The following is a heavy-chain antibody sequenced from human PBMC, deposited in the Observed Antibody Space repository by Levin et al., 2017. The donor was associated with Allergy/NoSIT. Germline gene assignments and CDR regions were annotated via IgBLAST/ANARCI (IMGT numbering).Heavy chain of an antibody. CDR1: GGSISSYY. Sequence: SETLSLTCTFSGGSISSYYWTWIRQTPGKGLEWIGYIYYSGSTNYNPSLKSRVTISIDMSKNQFSLRLSSVTAADTAVYYCASNRYSSPWYFDYWGQGTLVTVSS. J-gene: IGHJ4*02. CDR2: IYYSGST. CDR3: ASNRYSSPWYFDY. V-gene: IGHV4-59*01. D-gene: IGHD6-13*01.